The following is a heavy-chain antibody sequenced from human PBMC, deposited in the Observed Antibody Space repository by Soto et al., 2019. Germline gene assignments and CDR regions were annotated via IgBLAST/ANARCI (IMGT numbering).Heavy chain of an antibody. V-gene: IGHV4-39*01. D-gene: IGHD6-13*01. CDR1: GGSISSTGSY. CDR2: IYSGST. J-gene: IGHJ5*02. CDR3: ARGSSWYSGGWFDP. Sequence: SETLSLTCTVSGGSISSTGSYWGWIRQPPGKGLEWIGTIYSGSTYYNLSLKSPVTISIDTSKNQFSLKLNSVTAADTAVYYCARGSSWYSGGWFDPWGQGALVTVSS.